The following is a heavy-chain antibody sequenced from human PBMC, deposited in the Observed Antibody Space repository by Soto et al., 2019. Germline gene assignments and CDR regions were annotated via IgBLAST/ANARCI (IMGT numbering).Heavy chain of an antibody. V-gene: IGHV4-39*01. CDR3: ARHEVSDFWSGDYKKAFDY. Sequence: SETLSITCTVSGGSLSSSSYYWGWLRQPQGKGLEWIGSIYYSGSTYYNPSLKSRVTISLDTSKNQFALKLSSVTAADTAVYYCARHEVSDFWSGDYKKAFDYRAQRSLVIVSS. CDR1: GGSLSSSSYY. D-gene: IGHD3-3*01. CDR2: IYYSGST. J-gene: IGHJ4*02.